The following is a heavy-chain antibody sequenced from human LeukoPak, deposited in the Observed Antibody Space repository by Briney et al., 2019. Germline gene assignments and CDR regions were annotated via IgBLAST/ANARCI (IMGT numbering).Heavy chain of an antibody. V-gene: IGHV3-21*01. D-gene: IGHD2-21*02. Sequence: GGSLRLSCAASGFTFSSYSMNWVRQAPGKGLEWVSSISSSSSYIYYADSVKGRFTISRDNAKNSLYLQMNSLRAEDTAVYYCASTPRYCGGDCSPGARDYWGQGTLVTVSS. CDR3: ASTPRYCGGDCSPGARDY. CDR2: ISSSSSYI. J-gene: IGHJ4*02. CDR1: GFTFSSYS.